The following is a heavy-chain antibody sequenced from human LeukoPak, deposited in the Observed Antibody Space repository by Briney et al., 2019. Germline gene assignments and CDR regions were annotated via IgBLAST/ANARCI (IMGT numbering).Heavy chain of an antibody. D-gene: IGHD5-18*01. Sequence: SETLSLTCTVPGGSSSSYYWSWIRQPPGKGLEWIGYIYYSGSTNYNPSLKSRVTISVDTSKNQFSLKLTSVTAADTAVYYCTAGYTAMVFDYWGQGTLVTVSS. V-gene: IGHV4-59*01. CDR2: IYYSGST. CDR3: TAGYTAMVFDY. CDR1: GGSSSSYY. J-gene: IGHJ4*02.